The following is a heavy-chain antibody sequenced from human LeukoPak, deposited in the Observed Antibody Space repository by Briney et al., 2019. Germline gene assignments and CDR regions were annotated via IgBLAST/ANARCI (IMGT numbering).Heavy chain of an antibody. CDR2: ISADNGNA. CDR3: ARVTYYYDRRGYYIEPVPPDY. V-gene: IGHV1-18*04. CDR1: GYSFTSYW. Sequence: GESLKISCKGSGYSFTSYWIGWVRQAPGQGLEWMGWISADNGNANYAQKVQGRVTMTTDTSTSTAYMELRSLRSDDTAVYYCARVTYYYDRRGYYIEPVPPDYWGQGTLVTVSS. D-gene: IGHD3-22*01. J-gene: IGHJ4*02.